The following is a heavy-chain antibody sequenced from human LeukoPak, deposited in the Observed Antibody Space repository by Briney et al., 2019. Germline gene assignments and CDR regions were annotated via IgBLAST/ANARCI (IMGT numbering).Heavy chain of an antibody. V-gene: IGHV1-2*02. CDR2: INPNSGGT. D-gene: IGHD4-23*01. CDR1: GYTFTSYY. Sequence: ASVKVSCKASGYTFTSYYMHWVRQAPGQGLEWMGWINPNSGGTKYAQKFQGRVTMTRDTSISTAYMELSRLRSDDTAVYYCARDLGGGAFDYWGQGTLVTVSS. CDR3: ARDLGGGAFDY. J-gene: IGHJ4*02.